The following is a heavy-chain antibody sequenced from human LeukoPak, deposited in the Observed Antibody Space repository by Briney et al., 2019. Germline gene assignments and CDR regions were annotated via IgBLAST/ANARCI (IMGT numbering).Heavy chain of an antibody. CDR1: GGSISSYY. V-gene: IGHV4-59*08. J-gene: IGHJ4*02. Sequence: SETLSLTCTVSGGSISSYYWSWIRQPPGKGLEWIGYIYYSGSTNYNPSLKSRVTISVDTSKNQFSLKLSSVTAADTAVYYCARLEYSSVDYWGQGTLVTVSS. CDR2: IYYSGST. CDR3: ARLEYSSVDY. D-gene: IGHD6-6*01.